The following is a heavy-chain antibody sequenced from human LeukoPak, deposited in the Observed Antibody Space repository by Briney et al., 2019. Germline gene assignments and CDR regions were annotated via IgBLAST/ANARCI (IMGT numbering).Heavy chain of an antibody. J-gene: IGHJ4*02. CDR1: GFTFSSYA. D-gene: IGHD3-22*01. CDR2: ISGSGGST. V-gene: IGHV3-23*01. Sequence: GGSLRLSCAASGFTFSSYAMSWVRQAPGKGLEWVSAISGSGGSTYYTDPVKGRFTISRDNSKNTLYLQMNSLRAENTAVYYCAKDRPNYHESNGDYYRRNGDYWGQGTLVTVSS. CDR3: AKDRPNYHESNGDYYRRNGDY.